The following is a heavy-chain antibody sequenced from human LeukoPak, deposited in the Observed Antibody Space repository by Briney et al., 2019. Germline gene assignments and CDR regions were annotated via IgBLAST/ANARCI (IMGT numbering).Heavy chain of an antibody. J-gene: IGHJ4*02. CDR2: ISPNSGGT. CDR1: GGTFSSYA. CDR3: ARLARGSTSSAIRNYYFDY. V-gene: IGHV1-2*06. D-gene: IGHD2-2*01. Sequence: GASVKVSCKASGGTFSSYAISWVRRAPGQGLEWMGRISPNSGGTNYAQKFQGRVTMTGDTSISTAYMELSRLRSDDTAVYYCARLARGSTSSAIRNYYFDYWGQGTLVTVSS.